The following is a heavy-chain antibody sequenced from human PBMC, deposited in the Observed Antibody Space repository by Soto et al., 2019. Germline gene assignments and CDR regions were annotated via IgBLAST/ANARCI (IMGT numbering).Heavy chain of an antibody. CDR3: AREYNRNYQGWTVY. Sequence: ASVKVSCKASGYRFIDYFMHWVRRAPGQGLEWMGWINPKSGGTKIAQKFQGRTTMTRDTSINTVFMELSRLTSDDTAVYFCAREYNRNYQGWTVYCGLGTLVTGS. CDR2: INPKSGGT. CDR1: GYRFIDYF. V-gene: IGHV1-2*02. J-gene: IGHJ4*02. D-gene: IGHD1-7*01.